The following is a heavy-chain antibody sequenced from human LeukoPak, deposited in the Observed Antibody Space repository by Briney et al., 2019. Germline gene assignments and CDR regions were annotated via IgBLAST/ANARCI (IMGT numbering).Heavy chain of an antibody. CDR1: GGSISSSSYY. J-gene: IGHJ4*02. V-gene: IGHV4-39*01. D-gene: IGHD6-13*01. Sequence: SETLSLTCTVSGGSISSSSYYWGWIRQPPGKGLEWIGSIYYSGSTYYNPSLKSRVTISVDTSKNQFSLKLSSVTAADTAVYYCARQSIAAAGTVFDYWGQGTLVIVSS. CDR3: ARQSIAAAGTVFDY. CDR2: IYYSGST.